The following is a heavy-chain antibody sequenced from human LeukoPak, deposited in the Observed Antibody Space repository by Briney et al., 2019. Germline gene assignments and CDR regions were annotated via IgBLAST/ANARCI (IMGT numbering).Heavy chain of an antibody. D-gene: IGHD3-10*01. CDR2: ITGSSTWT. CDR1: GFTFGTFG. V-gene: IGHV3-23*01. Sequence: GGSLRLSCEASGFTFGTFGMARVRQSPGKGLQWVSGITGSSTWTYYAASVKGRFTVSRDNSQNTLHLQMNSLRADDTAVYYCTRELVSSGTGYFDLWGRGTLVTVSS. CDR3: TRELVSSGTGYFDL. J-gene: IGHJ2*01.